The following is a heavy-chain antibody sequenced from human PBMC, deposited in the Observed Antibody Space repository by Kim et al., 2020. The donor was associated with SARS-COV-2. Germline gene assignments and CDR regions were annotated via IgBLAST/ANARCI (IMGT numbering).Heavy chain of an antibody. Sequence: SRVTISVDTSKNQFSLKLSSVTAADTAVYYCARTTAYGDYVFDYFYVMDVWGQGTTVTVSS. D-gene: IGHD4-17*01. CDR3: ARTTAYGDYVFDYFYVMDV. V-gene: IGHV4-59*01. J-gene: IGHJ6*02.